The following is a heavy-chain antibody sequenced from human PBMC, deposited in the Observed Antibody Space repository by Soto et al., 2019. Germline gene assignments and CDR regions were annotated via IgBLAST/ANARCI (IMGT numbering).Heavy chain of an antibody. V-gene: IGHV1-18*01. CDR3: ASPGEDYCISTSCYLGDYPPYYYYGMDV. D-gene: IGHD2-2*01. J-gene: IGHJ6*02. Sequence: ASVKVSCKASGYTFTSYGISWVRQAPGQGLEWMGWISAYNGNTNYAQKFQGRVTITADESTSTAYMELSSLRSEDTAVYYCASPGEDYCISTSCYLGDYPPYYYYGMDVWGQGTTVTVSS. CDR1: GYTFTSYG. CDR2: ISAYNGNT.